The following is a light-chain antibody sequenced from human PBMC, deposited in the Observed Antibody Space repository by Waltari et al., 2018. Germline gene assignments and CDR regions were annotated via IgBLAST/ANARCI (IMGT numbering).Light chain of an antibody. CDR3: QHYARLPAT. CDR1: QSVGRT. CDR2: VAS. J-gene: IGKJ1*01. Sequence: IVLPQPPATLALSPGESATLSCRASQSVGRTLACYQQKPGQAPRLLMYVASSSATGTPEGFSGSGSCTEFSLTISRLVPEDFAVYYCQHYARLPATFGQGTKVEIK. V-gene: IGKV3-20*01.